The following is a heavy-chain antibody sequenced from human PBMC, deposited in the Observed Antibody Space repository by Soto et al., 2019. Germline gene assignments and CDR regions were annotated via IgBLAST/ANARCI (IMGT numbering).Heavy chain of an antibody. D-gene: IGHD5-18*01. V-gene: IGHV1-18*01. CDR1: GYTFTSYG. J-gene: IGHJ5*02. CDR2: ISAYNGNT. CDR3: ARDRGYSYGYNWFDP. Sequence: GASVKVSCKASGYTFTSYGISWVRQAPGQGLEWMGWISAYNGNTNYAQKLQGRVAMTTDTSTSTAYMELRSLRSDDTAVYYCARDRGYSYGYNWFDPWGQGTLVTVSS.